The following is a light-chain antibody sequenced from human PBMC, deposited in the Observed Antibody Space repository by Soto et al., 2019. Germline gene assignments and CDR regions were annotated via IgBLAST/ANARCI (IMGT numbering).Light chain of an antibody. V-gene: IGLV2-14*01. J-gene: IGLJ1*01. CDR2: DVS. CDR3: SSYTSSSLLDV. Sequence: QSALTQPASVSGSPGQSITISCTGTRSDVGGYNYVSWYQQHPGKAPKLMIYDVSNRPSGVSNRFSGSKSGNTASLTISGLQAEDEADYYCSSYTSSSLLDVFGTGTKLTVL. CDR1: RSDVGGYNY.